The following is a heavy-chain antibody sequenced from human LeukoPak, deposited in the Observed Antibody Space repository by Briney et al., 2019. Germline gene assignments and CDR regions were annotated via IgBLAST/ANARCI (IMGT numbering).Heavy chain of an antibody. CDR1: GFTFSDYA. CDR3: AKGSGSGWYGWFAP. CDR2: IEASGGAT. J-gene: IGHJ5*02. D-gene: IGHD6-19*01. Sequence: QPGGSLRLSCAASGFTFSDYAMYWLRQAPGKGLEWVSSIEASGGATYYADSVKGRFTVSRDNSKNTIDLQMISLGAEDTAVYDCAKGSGSGWYGWFAPWGQGTLVTVSS. V-gene: IGHV3-23*01.